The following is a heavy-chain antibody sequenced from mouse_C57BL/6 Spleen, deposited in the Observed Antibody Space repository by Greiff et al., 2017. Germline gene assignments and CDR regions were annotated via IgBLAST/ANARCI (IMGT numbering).Heavy chain of an antibody. V-gene: IGHV1-64*01. CDR1: GYTFTSYW. D-gene: IGHD1-1*01. CDR3: ARGMDYYGSSPAY. Sequence: QVQLQQPGAELVKPGASVKLSCKASGYTFTSYWMHWVKQRPGQGLEWIGMIHPNSGSTNYNEKFKSKATLTVDKSSSTAYMQLSSLTSEDSAVYYCARGMDYYGSSPAYWGQGTTLTVSS. J-gene: IGHJ2*01. CDR2: IHPNSGST.